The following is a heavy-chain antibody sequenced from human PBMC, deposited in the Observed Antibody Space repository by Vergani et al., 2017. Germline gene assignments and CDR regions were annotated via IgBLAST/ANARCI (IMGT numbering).Heavy chain of an antibody. CDR1: GGSISSGSYY. J-gene: IGHJ4*02. D-gene: IGHD2-2*02. CDR2: IYTSGST. CDR3: ARVVPAAIVDY. V-gene: IGHV4-61*02. Sequence: QLQLQESGPGLVKPSETLSLTCTVSGGSISSGSYYWSWIRQPAGKGLEWIGRIYTSGSTNYNPSLKSRVTISVDTSKNQFSLKLSSVTAADTAVYYCARVVPAAIVDYWGQGTLVTVSS.